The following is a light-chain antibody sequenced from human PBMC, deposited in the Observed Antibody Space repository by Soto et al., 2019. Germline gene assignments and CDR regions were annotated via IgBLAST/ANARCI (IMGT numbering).Light chain of an antibody. CDR3: QHSYSSPT. CDR1: QNIFTY. Sequence: DIQVTQSPSSLSASVGDRVTITCRASQNIFTYLNWYQQRPGKAPHLLIYTTSNLQSGVPSKFSGSGSGTDFTLTISSLQPEDFATYYCQHSYSSPTFGRGTKVEIK. CDR2: TTS. V-gene: IGKV1-39*01. J-gene: IGKJ2*01.